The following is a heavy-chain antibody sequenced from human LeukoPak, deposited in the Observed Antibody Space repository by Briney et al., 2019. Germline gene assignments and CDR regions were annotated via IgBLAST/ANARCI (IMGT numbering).Heavy chain of an antibody. CDR3: ARDKEVIAVAGMFDY. D-gene: IGHD6-19*01. J-gene: IGHJ4*02. CDR2: IYYSGST. CDR1: GGSISSSSYY. V-gene: IGHV4-39*07. Sequence: SETLSLTCTVSGGSISSSSYYWGWIRQPPGKGLEWIGSIYYSGSTYYNPSLKSRVTISVDTSKNQFSLKLSSVTAADTAMYYCARDKEVIAVAGMFDYWGQGTLVTVSS.